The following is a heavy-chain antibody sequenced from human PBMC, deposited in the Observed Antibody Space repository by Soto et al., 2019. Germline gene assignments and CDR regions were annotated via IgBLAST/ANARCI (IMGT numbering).Heavy chain of an antibody. J-gene: IGHJ6*02. Sequence: PGGSLRLSCAASGFTFSSYSMNWVRQAPGKGLEWVSSISSSSSYIYYADSVKGRFTISRDNAKNSLYLQMNSLRAEDTAVYYCARDLLGPDGMDVWGQGTTVTVSS. V-gene: IGHV3-21*01. CDR3: ARDLLGPDGMDV. CDR1: GFTFSSYS. CDR2: ISSSSSYI.